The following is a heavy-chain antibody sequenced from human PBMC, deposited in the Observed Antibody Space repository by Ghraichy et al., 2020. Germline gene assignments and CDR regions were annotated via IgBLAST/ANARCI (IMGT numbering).Heavy chain of an antibody. V-gene: IGHV3-33*01. J-gene: IGHJ5*02. D-gene: IGHD5-12*01. CDR1: GFTFSSYA. CDR3: ARGVRAADYFDP. CDR2: IWHDGGNK. Sequence: GESLNISCAASGFTFSSYAMHWVRQAPGKGLEWVAVIWHDGGNKYYADSVKGRFTISRDNSKNRLNLQMNSLRAEDTAVYFCARGVRAADYFDPWGQGTLVTVSS.